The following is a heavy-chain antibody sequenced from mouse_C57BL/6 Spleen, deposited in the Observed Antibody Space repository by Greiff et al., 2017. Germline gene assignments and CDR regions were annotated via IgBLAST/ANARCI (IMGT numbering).Heavy chain of an antibody. CDR2: IHPNSGST. V-gene: IGHV1-64*01. CDR3: AREGYYGSFAY. J-gene: IGHJ3*01. Sequence: QVQLQQPGAELVKPGASVKLSCKASGYTFTSYWMHWVKQRPGQGLEWIGMIHPNSGSTNYNEKCKSKATLTVDKSSSTAYMQLSSLTSEDSAVYYCAREGYYGSFAYWGQGTLVTVSA. D-gene: IGHD1-2*01. CDR1: GYTFTSYW.